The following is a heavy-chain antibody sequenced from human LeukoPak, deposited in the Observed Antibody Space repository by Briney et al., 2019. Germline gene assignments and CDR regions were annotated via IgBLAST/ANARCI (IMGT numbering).Heavy chain of an antibody. CDR2: IYYSGST. Sequence: NTSETLSLTCTVSGGSISSSSYYWGWIRQPPGKGLEWIGSIYYSGSTYYNPSLKSRVTISVDTSKNQFSLKLSSVTAADTAVYYCARRNYYDSSGYVSVEWSQGTLVTVSS. CDR3: ARRNYYDSSGYVSVE. J-gene: IGHJ4*02. D-gene: IGHD3-22*01. V-gene: IGHV4-39*07. CDR1: GGSISSSSYY.